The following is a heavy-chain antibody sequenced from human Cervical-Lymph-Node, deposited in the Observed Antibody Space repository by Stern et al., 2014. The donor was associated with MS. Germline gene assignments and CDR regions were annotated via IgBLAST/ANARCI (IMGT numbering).Heavy chain of an antibody. CDR2: ISNNSTHT. D-gene: IGHD4-17*01. V-gene: IGHV3-21*01. J-gene: IGHJ4*02. Sequence: EGQLVDSGGGLVKPGESLRLSCDAAGFTFSHYSINWVRQAPGTGLEWISSISNNSTHTDCADSVEARFTISRDSAKDSVSLHMVSLRAEDTAVYYCARARVGDYARSPHLDSWGQGTLVTVSS. CDR1: GFTFSHYS. CDR3: ARARVGDYARSPHLDS.